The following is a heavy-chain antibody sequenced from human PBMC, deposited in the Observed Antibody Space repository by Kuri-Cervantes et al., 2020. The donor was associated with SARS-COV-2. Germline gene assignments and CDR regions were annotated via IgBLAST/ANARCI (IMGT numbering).Heavy chain of an antibody. CDR1: GGSISSGDYY. CDR3: AKFLHNYYDSRGYYYFDY. Sequence: SETLSLTCTVSGGSISSGDYYWSWIRQPPGKGLEWIGYIYHSGNTYYNPSLKSRLTISVGRSRNQLSLNLRSVTAAVTAVYYCAKFLHNYYDSRGYYYFDYWGQGTVVTVSS. J-gene: IGHJ4*02. V-gene: IGHV4-30-2*01. CDR2: IYHSGNT. D-gene: IGHD3-22*01.